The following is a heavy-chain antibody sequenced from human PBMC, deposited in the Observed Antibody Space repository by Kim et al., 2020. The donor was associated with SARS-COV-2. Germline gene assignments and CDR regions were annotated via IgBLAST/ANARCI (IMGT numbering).Heavy chain of an antibody. D-gene: IGHD3-3*01. CDR2: IYYSGST. Sequence: SETLSLTCTVSGGSISSSSYYWGWIRQPPGKGREGIGSIYYSGSTSYNPSLKSRVTISVDTSKNQFSLKLSSVTAADTAVYYCARQQARITIFGVVIAYFDYWGPGTLVTVSS. CDR3: ARQQARITIFGVVIAYFDY. CDR1: GGSISSSSYY. J-gene: IGHJ4*02. V-gene: IGHV4-39*01.